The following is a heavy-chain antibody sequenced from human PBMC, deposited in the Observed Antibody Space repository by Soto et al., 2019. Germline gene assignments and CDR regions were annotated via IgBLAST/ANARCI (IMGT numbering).Heavy chain of an antibody. J-gene: IGHJ6*02. CDR1: GYTLTELS. CDR2: FDREDGET. CDR3: TTDTFCSGGGCHPHYYYAMDV. D-gene: IGHD2-15*01. V-gene: IGHV1-24*01. Sequence: ASVKVSCKVSGYTLTELSMHWVRQAPGKGLEWMGGFDREDGETIYAQKFQGRVTMTEDTSADTAYMELSGLRSEDTAVYYCTTDTFCSGGGCHPHYYYAMDVWGQGTTVTVSS.